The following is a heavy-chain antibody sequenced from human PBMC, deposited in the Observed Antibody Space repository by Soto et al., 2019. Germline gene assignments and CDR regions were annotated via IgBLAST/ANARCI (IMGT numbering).Heavy chain of an antibody. CDR1: GFDFSGYT. V-gene: IGHV3-23*01. D-gene: IGHD3-22*01. J-gene: IGHJ4*02. CDR2: VTSSTGDP. Sequence: RLSCAGSGFDFSGYTMHWVRQAPGKGLEWVAAVTSSTGDPFYADSVKGRFAASRDNANSTLYLQMNSLRAEDTGTYYCAKSRYAASSGDYYDFWGQGTRVTAPQ. CDR3: AKSRYAASSGDYYDF.